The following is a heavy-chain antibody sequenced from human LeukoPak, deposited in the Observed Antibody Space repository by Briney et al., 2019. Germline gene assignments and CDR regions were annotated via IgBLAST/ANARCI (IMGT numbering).Heavy chain of an antibody. D-gene: IGHD6-13*01. CDR3: ARKVSSSHLYYYYYGMDV. Sequence: ASVKVSCKASGYTLTGYYMHWVRQAPGQGLKWMGWINPNSGGTNYAQKFQGRVTMTRDTSISTAYMELSRLRSDDTAVYYCARKVSSSHLYYYYYGMDVWGQGTTVTVSS. CDR2: INPNSGGT. CDR1: GYTLTGYY. V-gene: IGHV1-2*02. J-gene: IGHJ6*02.